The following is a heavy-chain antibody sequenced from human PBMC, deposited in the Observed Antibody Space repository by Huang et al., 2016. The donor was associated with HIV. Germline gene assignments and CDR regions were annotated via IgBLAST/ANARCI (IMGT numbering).Heavy chain of an antibody. V-gene: IGHV3-21*02. J-gene: IGHJ3*02. CDR1: GFTFSSYT. Sequence: QLVESGGGLVKPGGSLRLSCAASGFTFSSYTMNWVRQPPGKGLGWVSSIPSETIYTDYADSVKGRFTISRDNAENSLFLQMDSLRAEDTAVYYCARSQGGSWLYAFDIWGQGTVVTVSS. CDR3: ARSQGGSWLYAFDI. CDR2: IPSETIYT. D-gene: IGHD5-12*01.